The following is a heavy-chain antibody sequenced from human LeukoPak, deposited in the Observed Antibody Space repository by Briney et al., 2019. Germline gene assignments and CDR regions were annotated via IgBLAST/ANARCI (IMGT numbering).Heavy chain of an antibody. CDR3: ARAPYDILTGYFLFDS. CDR2: IYHRGSA. D-gene: IGHD3-9*01. V-gene: IGHV4-30-2*01. Sequence: SQTLSLTCAVSGGSISSDDYFWSWIRQPPGKGLEWIGYIYHRGSASYNPSLKSRVTISLDKSRNQFSLNLSSVTAADTAVYYCARAPYDILTGYFLFDSWGQGTLVTVSS. J-gene: IGHJ4*02. CDR1: GGSISSDDYF.